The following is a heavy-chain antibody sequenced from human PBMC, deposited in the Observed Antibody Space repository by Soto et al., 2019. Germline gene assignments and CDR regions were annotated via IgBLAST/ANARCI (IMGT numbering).Heavy chain of an antibody. V-gene: IGHV3-30*18. Sequence: SLRLSCAASGFTFSSYGMHWVRQGPGKGLEWVAVISYDGSNKYYADSVKGRFTISRDNSKNTLYLQMNSLRAEDTAVYYCAKGTLMTRDLKQQLVQFDYWGQGTLVTVSS. J-gene: IGHJ4*02. CDR2: ISYDGSNK. CDR1: GFTFSSYG. CDR3: AKGTLMTRDLKQQLVQFDY. D-gene: IGHD6-13*01.